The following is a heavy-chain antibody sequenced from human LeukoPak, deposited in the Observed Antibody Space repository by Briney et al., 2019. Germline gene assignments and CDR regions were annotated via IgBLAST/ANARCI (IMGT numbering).Heavy chain of an antibody. CDR1: GFTVNNNY. J-gene: IGHJ4*02. CDR2: IYSSGST. V-gene: IGHV3-53*01. D-gene: IGHD3-22*01. CDR3: ARDLGYYASSAN. Sequence: GGSLRLSCAASGFTVNNNYMSWVRQAPGKGLEWVSVIYSSGSTYYADSVKGRFTISRDISKNSLYLQMTSLRAEDTAVYYCARDLGYYASSANWGQGALVTVSS.